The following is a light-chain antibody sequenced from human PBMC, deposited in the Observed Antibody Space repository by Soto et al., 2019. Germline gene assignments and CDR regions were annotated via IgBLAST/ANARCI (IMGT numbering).Light chain of an antibody. CDR2: EVT. CDR1: SSDVCGYNS. J-gene: IGLJ1*01. V-gene: IGLV2-14*01. Sequence: QSLLSQPASVSGSPVQSITISCTGTSSDVCGYNSVSWYQQHRGRSPKLILYEVTHRPSGVYNRFSGSQSANTASLTISGLPAEDAADYYCGSFTTSXTYVVGTGTKVXV. CDR3: GSFTTSXTYV.